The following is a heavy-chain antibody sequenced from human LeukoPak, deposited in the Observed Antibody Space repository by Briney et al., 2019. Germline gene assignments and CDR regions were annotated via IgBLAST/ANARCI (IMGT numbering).Heavy chain of an antibody. V-gene: IGHV3-21*01. D-gene: IGHD3/OR15-3a*01. CDR3: ARKDKSWTFDY. CDR1: GFTFSSYS. J-gene: IGHJ4*02. Sequence: GGSLRLSCEASGFTFSSYSMNWVRQAPGKGLEWVSSISSSSSYIYYADSVKGRFTISRDNAKNSLYLQMNSLRAEDTAVYYCARKDKSWTFDYWGQGTLVTVSS. CDR2: ISSSSSYI.